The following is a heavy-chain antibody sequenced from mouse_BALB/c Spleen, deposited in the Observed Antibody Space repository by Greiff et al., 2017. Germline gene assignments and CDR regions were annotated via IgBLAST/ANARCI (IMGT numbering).Heavy chain of an antibody. CDR1: GYTFTSYY. Sequence: QVQLQQSGAELVKPGASVKLSCTASGYTFTSYYMYWVKQRPGQGLEWIGEINPSNGGTNFNEKFKSKATLTVDKSSSTAYMQLSSLTSEDSAVYYCTRYGSSFAYWGQGTLVTVSA. CDR3: TRYGSSFAY. V-gene: IGHV1S81*02. D-gene: IGHD1-1*01. CDR2: INPSNGGT. J-gene: IGHJ3*01.